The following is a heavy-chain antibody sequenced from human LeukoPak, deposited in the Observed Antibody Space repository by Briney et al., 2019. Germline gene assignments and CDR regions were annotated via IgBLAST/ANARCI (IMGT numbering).Heavy chain of an antibody. V-gene: IGHV3-33*01. D-gene: IGHD3-16*01. CDR1: GFTFSAYG. CDR2: IWYDGGNK. J-gene: IGHJ3*02. CDR3: ARDWGEGFFSMAFDI. Sequence: GRSLRLSCAASGFTFSAYGMHWVRQAPGKGPEWVAVIWYDGGNKYYADSVKGRFTISRDNSKNTLYLQMNRLRAEDTAVYYCARDWGEGFFSMAFDIWGQGTMVTVSS.